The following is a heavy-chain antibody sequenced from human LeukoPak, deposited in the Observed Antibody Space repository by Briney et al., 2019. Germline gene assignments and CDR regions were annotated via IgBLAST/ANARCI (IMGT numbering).Heavy chain of an antibody. V-gene: IGHV7-4-1*02. CDR2: INTNTGNP. CDR3: AGEYSYGSYSWAFDI. CDR1: GYTFTSYA. D-gene: IGHD5-18*01. Sequence: GASVKVSCKASGYTFTSYAMNWVRQAPGQGLEWMGWINTNTGNPTYAQGFTGRFVFSLDTSVSTAYLQISSLKAEDTAMYYCAGEYSYGSYSWAFDIWGQGTMVTVSS. J-gene: IGHJ3*02.